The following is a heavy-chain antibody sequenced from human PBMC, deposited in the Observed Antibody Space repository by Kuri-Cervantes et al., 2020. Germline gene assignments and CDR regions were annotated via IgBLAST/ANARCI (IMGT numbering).Heavy chain of an antibody. CDR3: ARDRSGYSALRGWYFDL. CDR2: IYYSGST. Sequence: GSLRLSCTVSGGSISSYYWSWIRQPPGKGLEWIGYIYYSGSTSYNPSLKSRVTISVDTSKNQFSLKLSSVTAADTAVYYCARDRSGYSALRGWYFDLWGRGTLVTVSS. V-gene: IGHV4-59*12. D-gene: IGHD3-10*01. J-gene: IGHJ2*01. CDR1: GGSISSYY.